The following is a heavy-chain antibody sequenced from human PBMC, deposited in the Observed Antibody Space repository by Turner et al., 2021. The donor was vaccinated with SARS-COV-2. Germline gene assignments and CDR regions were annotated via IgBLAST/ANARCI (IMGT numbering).Heavy chain of an antibody. CDR3: ARDGYSSSSIGYNWFDP. D-gene: IGHD6-6*01. CDR2: ISYDRNNK. CDR1: GFTFSNYA. Sequence: QVPLVESGGGVVQPGRSLRLPCAASGFTFSNYAMHWVRQAPGKGLEWVAVISYDRNNKYYADSVKDRFTISRDNSKNTLYLQMNSLRAEDTAVYYCARDGYSSSSIGYNWFDPWGQGTLVTVSS. V-gene: IGHV3-30-3*01. J-gene: IGHJ5*02.